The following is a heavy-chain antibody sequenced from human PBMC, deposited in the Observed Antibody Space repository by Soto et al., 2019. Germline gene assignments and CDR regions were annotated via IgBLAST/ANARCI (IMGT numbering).Heavy chain of an antibody. V-gene: IGHV3-7*02. CDR3: ASASSSTSGAIEY. CDR2: IKEDGSEK. D-gene: IGHD2-2*01. J-gene: IGHJ4*02. Sequence: VQLVESGGGLVQPGGSLRLSCAASAFTFRNYWMSWVRQAPGKGLECVAKIKEDGSEKYYVDSVKGRFTISRDNAKNSMYLQMNSLTVEDTAMYYCASASSSTSGAIEYWGQGTLVTVSS. CDR1: AFTFRNYW.